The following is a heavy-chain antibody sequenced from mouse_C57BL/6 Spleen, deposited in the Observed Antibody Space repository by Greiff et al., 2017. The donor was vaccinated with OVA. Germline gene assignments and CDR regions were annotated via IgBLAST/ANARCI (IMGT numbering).Heavy chain of an antibody. J-gene: IGHJ2*01. V-gene: IGHV5-4*03. CDR1: GFTFSSYA. CDR2: ISDGGSYT. Sequence: EVMLVESGGGLVKPGGSLKLSCAASGFTFSSYAMSWVRQTPEKRLEWVATISDGGSYTYYPDNVKGRFTISRDNAKNNLYLQMSHLKSEDTAMYYCARGQYDYDFDYWGQGTTLTVSS. CDR3: ARGQYDYDFDY. D-gene: IGHD2-4*01.